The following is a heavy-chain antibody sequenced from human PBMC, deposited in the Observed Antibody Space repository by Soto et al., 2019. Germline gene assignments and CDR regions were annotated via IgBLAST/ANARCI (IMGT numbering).Heavy chain of an antibody. Sequence: HPGGSLRLSCAASGFTFSSYAMSWVRQAPGKGLEWVSAISGSGGSTYYADSVKGRFTISRDNSKNTLYLQMNSLRAEDTAVYYCAKDQYYDSSGYYNDAFDIWGQGTMVTVSS. V-gene: IGHV3-23*01. D-gene: IGHD3-22*01. CDR2: ISGSGGST. CDR1: GFTFSSYA. CDR3: AKDQYYDSSGYYNDAFDI. J-gene: IGHJ3*02.